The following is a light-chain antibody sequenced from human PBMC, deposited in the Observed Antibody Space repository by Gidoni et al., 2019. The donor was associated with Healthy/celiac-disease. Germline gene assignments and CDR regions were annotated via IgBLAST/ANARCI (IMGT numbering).Light chain of an antibody. J-gene: IGLJ2*01. V-gene: IGLV1-40*01. Sequence: QSVLTQPPSVSGAPRQRVTISCTGSSSNIGAGYDVHWYQQLPGTAPKLLIYGNSNRPSGVPDRFSGSKSGTSASLAITGLQAEDEADYYCQSYESSLSVVFGGGTKLTVL. CDR3: QSYESSLSVV. CDR1: SSNIGAGYD. CDR2: GNS.